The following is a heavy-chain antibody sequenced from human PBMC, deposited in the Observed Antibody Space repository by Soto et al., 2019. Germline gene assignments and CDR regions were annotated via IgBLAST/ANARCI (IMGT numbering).Heavy chain of an antibody. J-gene: IGHJ4*02. D-gene: IGHD2-8*01. CDR3: ARARRCFDCTNDVWAIDY. CDR1: GFTFSSYA. CDR2: ISGSGGST. V-gene: IGHV3-23*01. Sequence: EVQLLESGGGLVQPGGSLRLSCAASGFTFSSYAMSWVRQAPGKGLEWVSAISGSGGSTYYADSVKGRFTISRDNSKNTLYLQMSSLRAEDTAVYYCARARRCFDCTNDVWAIDYWGQGTLVTVSA.